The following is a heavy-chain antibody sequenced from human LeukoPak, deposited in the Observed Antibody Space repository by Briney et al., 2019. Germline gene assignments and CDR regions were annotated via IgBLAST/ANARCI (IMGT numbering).Heavy chain of an antibody. D-gene: IGHD3-3*01. J-gene: IGHJ4*02. CDR2: IIPIFGTA. CDR1: GGTFSSYA. CDR3: ARVPLRFLEWLYLDY. V-gene: IGHV1-69*05. Sequence: ASVKVSCKASGGTFSSYAISWVRQAPGQGLEWMGGIIPIFGTANYAQKFQGRVTITTDESTSTAYMELSSLRSEDTAVYYCARVPLRFLEWLYLDYRGQGTLVTVSS.